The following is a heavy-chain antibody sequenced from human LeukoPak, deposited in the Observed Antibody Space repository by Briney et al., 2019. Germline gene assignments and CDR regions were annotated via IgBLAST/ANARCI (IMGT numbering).Heavy chain of an antibody. Sequence: GESLRISCKGSGYRFTSYWISWVRQMPGKGLEWMGRIDPSDAYTNYSPSFQGHVTISADKSITTVYLQWSRLKASDTAMYYCARHEGYSRSGKVYWGQGTPVTASS. CDR1: GYRFTSYW. V-gene: IGHV5-10-1*01. CDR2: IDPSDAYT. J-gene: IGHJ4*02. CDR3: ARHEGYSRSGKVY. D-gene: IGHD6-13*01.